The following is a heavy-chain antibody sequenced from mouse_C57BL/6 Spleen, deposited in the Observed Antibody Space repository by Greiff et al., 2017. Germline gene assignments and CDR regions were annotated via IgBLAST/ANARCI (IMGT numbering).Heavy chain of an antibody. Sequence: QVQLQQSGPELVKPGASVKISCKASGYAFSSSWMNWVKQRPGKGLEWIGRIYPGDGDTNYNGKFKGKATLTADKSSSTAYMQLSSLTSEDSAVYFCARMRDGYYLDYWGQGTTLTVSS. CDR1: GYAFSSSW. D-gene: IGHD2-3*01. J-gene: IGHJ2*01. CDR3: ARMRDGYYLDY. CDR2: IYPGDGDT. V-gene: IGHV1-82*01.